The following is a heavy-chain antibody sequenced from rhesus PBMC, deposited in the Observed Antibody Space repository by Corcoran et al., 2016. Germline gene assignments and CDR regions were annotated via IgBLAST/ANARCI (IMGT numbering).Heavy chain of an antibody. CDR3: ASGFWSGPIDY. Sequence: QVQLQESGPGVVKPSETLSLTCAGPGGSFSDSYRWVWIRQPSGKGLEWIGYIYGSSTSTNYHPSLKSRVTISKDTSKNQFSLKLSSVTAADTAVYYCASGFWSGPIDYWGQGVLVTVSS. CDR1: GGSFSDSYR. J-gene: IGHJ4*01. CDR2: IYGSSTST. V-gene: IGHV4S10*01. D-gene: IGHD3-3*01.